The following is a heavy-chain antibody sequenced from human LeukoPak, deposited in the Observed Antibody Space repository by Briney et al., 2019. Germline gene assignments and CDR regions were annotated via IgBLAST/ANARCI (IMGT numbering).Heavy chain of an antibody. Sequence: PSETLSLTCTVSGGSISTSNYYWGWIRQPPGKGLEWIGNIFYSGSTYYSPSLRSRVTISLDTSRNQFSLKLSSVTAADTAVYYCARRTYSTEEGHYYYYMDVWGKGTTVTISS. CDR3: ARRTYSTEEGHYYYYMDV. D-gene: IGHD6-13*01. CDR1: GGSISTSNYY. V-gene: IGHV4-39*07. J-gene: IGHJ6*03. CDR2: IFYSGST.